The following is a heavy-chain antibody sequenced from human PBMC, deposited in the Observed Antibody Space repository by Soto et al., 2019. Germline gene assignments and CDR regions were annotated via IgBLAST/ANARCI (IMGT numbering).Heavy chain of an antibody. CDR1: GYIFINYY. V-gene: IGHV1-46*01. CDR3: ARDLAAGDF. CDR2: INPNGGST. D-gene: IGHD6-13*01. Sequence: QVQLVQSGAEVKKPGAAVKVSCKASGYIFINYYIHWVRQAPGQGLEWIGIINPNGGSTNYAQKFRGRVTLARDTSTSTVYMDLSSLRSEDAAMYYCARDLAAGDFWGQGTLVTVSS. J-gene: IGHJ4*02.